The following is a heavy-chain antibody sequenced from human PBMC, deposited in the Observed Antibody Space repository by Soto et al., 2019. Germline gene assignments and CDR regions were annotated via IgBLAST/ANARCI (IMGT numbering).Heavy chain of an antibody. CDR2: IFYSGST. CDR1: GGSISSSSYY. V-gene: IGHV4-39*01. D-gene: IGHD3-22*01. CDR3: AILGHVYYYDSSGYREYFQH. Sequence: SETLSLTCTVSGGSISSSSYYWGWIRQPPGKGLEWIGSIFYSGSTYYNPSLKSRVTISVDTSKNQFSLKLSSVTAADTAVYYCAILGHVYYYDSSGYREYFQHWGQGTLVTVSS. J-gene: IGHJ1*01.